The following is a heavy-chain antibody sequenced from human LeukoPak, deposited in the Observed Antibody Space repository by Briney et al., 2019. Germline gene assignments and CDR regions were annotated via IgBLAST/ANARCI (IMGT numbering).Heavy chain of an antibody. CDR3: ARDPSSRTP. CDR1: GFTLRSYT. CDR2: IYHSGST. Sequence: PGGSLRLSCAASGFTLRSYTMNWIRQPPGKGLEWIGSIYHSGSTYYNPSLKSRVTISVDTSKNQFSLKLSSVTAADTAVYYCARDPSSRTPWDQGTLVTVSS. V-gene: IGHV4-38-2*02. D-gene: IGHD1/OR15-1a*01. J-gene: IGHJ5*02.